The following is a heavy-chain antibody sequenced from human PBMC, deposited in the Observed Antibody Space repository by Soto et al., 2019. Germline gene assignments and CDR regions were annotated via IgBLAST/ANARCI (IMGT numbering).Heavy chain of an antibody. V-gene: IGHV1-69*01. D-gene: IGHD1-26*01. CDR1: GGTFSSYS. CDR3: ARDGGRHSGGIDY. CDR2: IIPIFGTA. J-gene: IGHJ4*02. Sequence: QMQLVQSGAEVKKPGSSVKVSCKASGGTFSSYSINWVRQAPGQGLEWMGEIIPIFGTANYAQKFQGRVTITADESTSTAYMELSSLRSEDTVVYYCARDGGRHSGGIDYWGQGTLVTVSS.